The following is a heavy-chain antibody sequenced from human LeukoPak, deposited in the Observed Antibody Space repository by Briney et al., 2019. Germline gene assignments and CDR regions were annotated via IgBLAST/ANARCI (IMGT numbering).Heavy chain of an antibody. V-gene: IGHV4-4*07. J-gene: IGHJ6*03. CDR1: GGSIRNSY. CDR3: ARGAANIYYYYLDV. Sequence: SETLFLTCTVSGGSIRNSYWSWIRQPAGKGLEWIGRIYSSGSAGYNPSLKSRVTMSVDTSKNQFSLRLDSVTAADTAVYYCARGAANIYYYYLDVWGNGTTVTVSS. D-gene: IGHD2-15*01. CDR2: IYSSGSA.